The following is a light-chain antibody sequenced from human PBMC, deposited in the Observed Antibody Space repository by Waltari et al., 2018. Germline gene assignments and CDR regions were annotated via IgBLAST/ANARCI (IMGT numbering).Light chain of an antibody. CDR2: DDN. Sequence: QSALTQPASVSGSPGQSITISCTGTSSDVGTYNLVSCYQQYPGKAPKVMIYDDNRRPSGVSDRFSGSKSGNTASLTISGVQAEDEADYYCCSYAGSYTWVFGGGTKLTVL. J-gene: IGLJ3*02. CDR1: SSDVGTYNL. CDR3: CSYAGSYTWV. V-gene: IGLV2-23*01.